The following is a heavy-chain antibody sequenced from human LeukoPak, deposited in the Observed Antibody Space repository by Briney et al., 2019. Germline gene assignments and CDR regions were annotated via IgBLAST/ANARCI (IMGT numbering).Heavy chain of an antibody. Sequence: PGESLRLSCAASGVTVSSDYMNWVRQAPGKGLEWVSLIYSSGSTYYADSVKGRFTISRDNSKNTLYLQMNSLRAEDTAVYYCGRVAGGGKSNDYWGQGTLVTVCS. D-gene: IGHD4-23*01. CDR3: GRVAGGGKSNDY. CDR1: GVTVSSDY. CDR2: IYSSGST. V-gene: IGHV3-53*01. J-gene: IGHJ4*02.